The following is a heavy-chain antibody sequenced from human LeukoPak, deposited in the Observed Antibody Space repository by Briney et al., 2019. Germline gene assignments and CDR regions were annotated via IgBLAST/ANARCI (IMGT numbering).Heavy chain of an antibody. CDR2: MNPNSGNT. CDR1: GYTFTSYD. D-gene: IGHD3-10*02. V-gene: IGHV1-8*01. J-gene: IGHJ6*02. Sequence: ASVKVSCKASGYTFTSYDINWVRQATGQGLEWMGWMNPNSGNTGCAQKFQGRVTMTRNTSISTAYMELSSLRSEDTAVYYCARGSYYYVGYGMDAWGQGTTVTVSS. CDR3: ARGSYYYVGYGMDA.